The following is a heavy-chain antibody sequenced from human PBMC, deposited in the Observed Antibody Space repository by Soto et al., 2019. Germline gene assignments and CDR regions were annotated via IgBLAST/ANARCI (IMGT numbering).Heavy chain of an antibody. CDR1: EFMFASYA. CDR2: ISDSGHGHST. Sequence: EVQLLESGGDCVQPGGSLRLSCAASEFMFASYAMAWVLQAPVKGLVWVSAISDSGHGHSTYYADSVTGRFTIYRDNSKNTLYLQMNSLRVDDTAIYYWAKDNSPEGWHQFDFDSWGQGIRVTVSS. J-gene: IGHJ4*02. V-gene: IGHV3-23*01. D-gene: IGHD6-19*01. CDR3: AKDNSPEGWHQFDFDS.